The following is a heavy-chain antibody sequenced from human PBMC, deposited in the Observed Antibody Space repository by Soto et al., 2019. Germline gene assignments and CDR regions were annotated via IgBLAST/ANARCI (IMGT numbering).Heavy chain of an antibody. V-gene: IGHV4-59*01. CDR3: ARASFLRLPNGDHRYLHSVPTRGSTDL. J-gene: IGHJ2*01. CDR2: IFYSGSP. D-gene: IGHD3-9*01. CDR1: GASINDYF. Sequence: SETLSLTCTVSGASINDYFWSWIRQPPGKGLEWIGYIFYSGSPNYNPSLKSRVTMSIDTSKNQFSLKLTSVTAADTAVYYCARASFLRLPNGDHRYLHSVPTRGSTDL.